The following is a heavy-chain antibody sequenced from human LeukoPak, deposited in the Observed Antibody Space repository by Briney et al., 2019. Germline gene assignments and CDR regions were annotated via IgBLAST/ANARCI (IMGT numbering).Heavy chain of an antibody. V-gene: IGHV3-23*01. Sequence: ETGGSLRLSCAASGFTFSSYGMSWVRQAPGKGLEWVSAISGSGGSTYYADSVKGRFTISRDNSKNTLYLQMNSLRAEDTAVYYCAKDKGYYGSGSFAVWGKGTTVTIPS. CDR1: GFTFSSYG. CDR3: AKDKGYYGSGSFAV. D-gene: IGHD3-10*01. J-gene: IGHJ6*04. CDR2: ISGSGGST.